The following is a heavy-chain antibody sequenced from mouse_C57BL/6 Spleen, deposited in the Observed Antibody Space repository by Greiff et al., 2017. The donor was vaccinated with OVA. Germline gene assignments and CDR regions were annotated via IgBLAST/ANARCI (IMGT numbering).Heavy chain of an antibody. CDR3: ARDRGYYGSYYAMDY. CDR2: ISYDGSN. J-gene: IGHJ4*01. V-gene: IGHV3-6*01. D-gene: IGHD1-1*01. Sequence: DVQLQESGPGLVKPSQSLSLTCSVTGYSITSGYYWNWIRQFPGNKLEWMGYISYDGSNNYNPSLKNRISITRDTSKNQFFLKLNSVTTEDTATYYCARDRGYYGSYYAMDYWGQGTSVTVSS. CDR1: GYSITSGYY.